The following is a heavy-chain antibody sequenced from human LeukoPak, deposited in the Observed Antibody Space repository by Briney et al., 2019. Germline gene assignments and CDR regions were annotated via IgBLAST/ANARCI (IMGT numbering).Heavy chain of an antibody. D-gene: IGHD4-11*01. J-gene: IGHJ4*02. CDR1: GFTFSSYG. CDR2: IRYDGSNE. V-gene: IGHV3-30*02. Sequence: GGSLRLSCAASGFTFSSYGMHWVRQAPGKGLEWVSFIRYDGSNEYYADSVRGRFTISRDNSKNTLYLQMNSLRAEDTAVYYCARSGQYRFLGGYWGQGTLVTVSS. CDR3: ARSGQYRFLGGY.